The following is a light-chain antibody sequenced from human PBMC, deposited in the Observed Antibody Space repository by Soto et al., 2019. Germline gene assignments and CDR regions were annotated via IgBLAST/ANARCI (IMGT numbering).Light chain of an antibody. V-gene: IGKV3-20*01. CDR1: QSVSSN. J-gene: IGKJ4*01. CDR2: GAS. CDR3: QQYGNSPLT. Sequence: EIVMTQSPATLSVSPGERATLSCMASQSVSSNLAWYQQRPGQAPSLLIYGASNRATGIPDRVSGSGSGTDFTLTISRLEPEDFAVYFCQQYGNSPLTFGGGTKVDIK.